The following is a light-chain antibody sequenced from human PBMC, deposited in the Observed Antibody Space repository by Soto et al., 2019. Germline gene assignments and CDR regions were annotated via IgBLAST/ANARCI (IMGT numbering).Light chain of an antibody. CDR1: SGDVGGYNY. CDR2: EVS. CDR3: SSFTSSRALYV. Sequence: QSALTQPASVSGSPGQSITISCTGTSGDVGGYNYVSWYQHHPGKAPKLMIYEVSNRPSGVSNRFSGSKSGNTASLTISGLQAEDEADYYCSSFTSSRALYVFGTGTKVTVL. J-gene: IGLJ1*01. V-gene: IGLV2-14*01.